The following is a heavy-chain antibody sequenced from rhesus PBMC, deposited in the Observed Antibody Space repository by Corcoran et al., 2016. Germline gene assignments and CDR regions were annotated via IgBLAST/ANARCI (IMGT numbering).Heavy chain of an antibody. D-gene: IGHD5-24*01. CDR2: SGGSSGSN. CDR1: GYSISCVYG. J-gene: IGHJ4*01. CDR3: AGYSGYGSLFDY. Sequence: QVQLQESGPGLVKPSETLSLTCAVSGYSISCVYGWSCIRPPPRKGLEWIGYSGGSSGSNKYNHSLKSRVTISKDTSKNQFSLKLSAVTAADTAVYYCAGYSGYGSLFDYWGQGVLVTVSS. V-gene: IGHV4-127*01.